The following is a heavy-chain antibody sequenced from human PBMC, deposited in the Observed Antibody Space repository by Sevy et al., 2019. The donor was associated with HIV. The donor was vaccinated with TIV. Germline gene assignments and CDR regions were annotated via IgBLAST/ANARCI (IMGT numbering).Heavy chain of an antibody. V-gene: IGHV3-30*02. CDR2: IRYDGSTT. Sequence: GGSLRLSCTASGFDFRNYGMHWVRQAPDKGLQWLTFIRYDGSTTYYADSVRGRFTISRDNSKNTLFLQMNSLRREDTAVYYCVKGPHPAVTTSYAMDVWGQGTTVIVSS. CDR3: VKGPHPAVTTSYAMDV. CDR1: GFDFRNYG. J-gene: IGHJ6*02. D-gene: IGHD4-17*01.